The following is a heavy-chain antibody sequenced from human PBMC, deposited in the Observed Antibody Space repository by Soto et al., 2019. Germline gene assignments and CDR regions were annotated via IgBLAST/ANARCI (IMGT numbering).Heavy chain of an antibody. J-gene: IGHJ4*02. CDR2: ISAHNGNT. V-gene: IGHV1-18*01. Sequence: QVHLVQSGAEVKKPGASVKVSCKASGYTFTSYGITWVRQAPGQGLEWMGWISAHNGNTDYAQKLQGRVIVTRETSPSTAYMELRSLISDDTAVYYFARGRYGDYWGQGALVTVSS. CDR3: ARGRYGDY. CDR1: GYTFTSYG. D-gene: IGHD1-1*01.